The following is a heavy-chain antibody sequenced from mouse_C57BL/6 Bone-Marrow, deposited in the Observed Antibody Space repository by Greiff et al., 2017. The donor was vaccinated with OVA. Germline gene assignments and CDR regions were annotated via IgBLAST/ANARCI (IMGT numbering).Heavy chain of an antibody. Sequence: EVHLVESGGDLVKPGGSLKLSCAASGFTFSSYGMSWVRQTPDKRLEWVATISSGGSYTYYQDSVKGRFTISRDNAKNTLYLQMSSLKSEDTAMYYCARRGVAFDYWVQGTTLTVSS. CDR1: GFTFSSYG. V-gene: IGHV5-6*01. CDR2: ISSGGSYT. J-gene: IGHJ2*01. CDR3: ARRGVAFDY.